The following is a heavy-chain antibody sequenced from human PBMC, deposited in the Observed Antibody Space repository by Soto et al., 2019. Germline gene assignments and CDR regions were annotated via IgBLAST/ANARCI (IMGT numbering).Heavy chain of an antibody. D-gene: IGHD3-9*01. V-gene: IGHV3-21*01. CDR2: ISSSSSYI. J-gene: IGHJ4*02. CDR1: GFTFSSYS. CDR3: ARGSSGYYDISTGYYTSY. Sequence: EVQLVESGGGLVKPGGSLRLSCAASGFTFSSYSMNWVRQAPGKGLEWVSSISSSSSYIYYADSVKGRFTISRDNAKNSLYLQMNSLRAEDTAVYYCARGSSGYYDISTGYYTSYWGQGTLVTVSS.